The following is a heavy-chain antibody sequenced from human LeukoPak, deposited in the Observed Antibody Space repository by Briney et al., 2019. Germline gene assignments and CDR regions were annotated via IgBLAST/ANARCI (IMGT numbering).Heavy chain of an antibody. Sequence: SETLSLTCAVYGGSFSGYYWSWIRKPPGKGLEWIGEINHSESTNYNPSLKSRVTISVDTSKNQFSLKLSSVTAADTAVYYCARWAHAFDIWGQGTMVTISS. CDR1: GGSFSGYY. CDR3: ARWAHAFDI. V-gene: IGHV4-34*01. J-gene: IGHJ3*02. CDR2: INHSEST.